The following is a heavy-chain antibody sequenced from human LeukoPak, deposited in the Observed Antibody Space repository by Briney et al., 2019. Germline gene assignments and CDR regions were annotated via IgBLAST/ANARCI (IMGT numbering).Heavy chain of an antibody. CDR1: GYTFTRYY. Sequence: ASVKVSCKASGYTFTRYYMHWVRQAPGQGLEWMGWINPNSGGTNYAQKFQGRVTMTRDTSISTAYMELSRLRSDDTAVYYCARGLVERAGIAVAGSWGQGTLVTVSS. CDR3: ARGLVERAGIAVAGS. D-gene: IGHD6-19*01. CDR2: INPNSGGT. V-gene: IGHV1-2*02. J-gene: IGHJ4*02.